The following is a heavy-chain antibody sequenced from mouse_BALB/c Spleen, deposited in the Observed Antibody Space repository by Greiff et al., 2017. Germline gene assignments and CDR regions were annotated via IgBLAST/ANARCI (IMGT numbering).Heavy chain of an antibody. V-gene: IGHV1S29*02. CDR1: GYTFTDYN. CDR2: IYPYNGGT. Sequence: VQLQQSGPELVKPGASVKISCKASGYTFTDYNMHWVKQSHGKSLEWIGYIYPYNGGTGYNQKFKSKATLTVDNSSSTAYMELRSLTSEDSAVYYCALYGNWYFDVWGAGTTVTVSS. J-gene: IGHJ1*01. D-gene: IGHD2-10*02. CDR3: ALYGNWYFDV.